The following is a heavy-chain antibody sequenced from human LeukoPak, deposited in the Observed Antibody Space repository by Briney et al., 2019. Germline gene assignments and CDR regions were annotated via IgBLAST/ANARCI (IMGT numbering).Heavy chain of an antibody. V-gene: IGHV1-2*02. J-gene: IGHJ5*02. CDR1: GYTFTGYY. Sequence: EASVKVSCKASGYTFTGYYMHWVRQAPGQGLEWMGWINPNSGGTNYAQKFQGRVTMTRDTSISTAYMELSRLRSDDTAVYYCARDRVYYDFWSGTPGGWFDPWGQGTLVTVSS. CDR3: ARDRVYYDFWSGTPGGWFDP. D-gene: IGHD3-3*01. CDR2: INPNSGGT.